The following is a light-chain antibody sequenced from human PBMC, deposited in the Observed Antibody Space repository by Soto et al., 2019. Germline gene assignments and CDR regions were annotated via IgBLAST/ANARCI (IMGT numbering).Light chain of an antibody. J-gene: IGKJ3*01. CDR3: QQYGSAPRT. CDR1: QSVSSSF. Sequence: EIVLTQSPGTLSLSPGERATLSCRASQSVSSSFLAWYQQKPGQAPRLLIYGASSRATGIPGRFSGSGSGTDFTLTISRLEPEDFAVYYCQQYGSAPRTFGPGTTVDIK. V-gene: IGKV3-20*01. CDR2: GAS.